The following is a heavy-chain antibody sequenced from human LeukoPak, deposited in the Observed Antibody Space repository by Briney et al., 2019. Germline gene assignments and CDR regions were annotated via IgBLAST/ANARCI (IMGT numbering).Heavy chain of an antibody. Sequence: SPSETLSLTCTVSGDSISRSYYYWAWIRQPPGKGLEWIGTIYSSGSTNYNSSLKSRVTISVDTSKNQFSLRLSSVTAADTAVYFCARQMELLNWFDPWGQGTLVTVSS. J-gene: IGHJ5*02. V-gene: IGHV4-39*01. D-gene: IGHD1-26*01. CDR1: GDSISRSYYY. CDR2: IYSSGST. CDR3: ARQMELLNWFDP.